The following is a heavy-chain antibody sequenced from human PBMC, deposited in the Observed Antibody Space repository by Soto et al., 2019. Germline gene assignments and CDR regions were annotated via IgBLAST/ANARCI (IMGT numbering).Heavy chain of an antibody. CDR3: ARGLGIAAAGYHYYMDV. V-gene: IGHV1-8*01. D-gene: IGHD6-13*01. Sequence: ASVKVSCKASGYTFTSYDINWVRQATGQGLEWMGWMNPNSGNTGYAQKFQGRVTMTRNTSISTAYMELSSLRSEDTAVYYCARGLGIAAAGYHYYMDVWGKGTTVPVSS. J-gene: IGHJ6*03. CDR2: MNPNSGNT. CDR1: GYTFTSYD.